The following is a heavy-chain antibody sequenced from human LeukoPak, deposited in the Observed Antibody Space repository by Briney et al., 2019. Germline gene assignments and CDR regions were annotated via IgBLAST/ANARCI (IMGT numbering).Heavy chain of an antibody. V-gene: IGHV4-39*07. J-gene: IGHJ5*02. CDR2: IYYSGST. Sequence: SETLSLTCTVSGGSISSSSYYWGWIRQPPGKGLAWIGSIYYSGSTYYNPSLKSRVTISVDTSKNQFSLKLSSVTAADTAVYYCASSQAGNNWFDPWGQGTLVTVSS. CDR1: GGSISSSSYY. CDR3: ASSQAGNNWFDP.